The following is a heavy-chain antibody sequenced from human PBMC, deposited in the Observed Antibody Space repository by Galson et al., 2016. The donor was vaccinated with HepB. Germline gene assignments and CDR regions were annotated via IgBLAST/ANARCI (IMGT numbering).Heavy chain of an antibody. CDR3: ARDSGSCGVSAVDI. V-gene: IGHV1-2*04. Sequence: SVKVSCKASGYTFTGYYMHWVRQAPGQGLEWMGWINPNSGGTKYAKKFQGWVNMTRDTSINTAYMELSRLRSDDTAVSYCARDSGSCGVSAVDIWGQGTMVTVSS. D-gene: IGHD1-26*01. CDR1: GYTFTGYY. CDR2: INPNSGGT. J-gene: IGHJ3*02.